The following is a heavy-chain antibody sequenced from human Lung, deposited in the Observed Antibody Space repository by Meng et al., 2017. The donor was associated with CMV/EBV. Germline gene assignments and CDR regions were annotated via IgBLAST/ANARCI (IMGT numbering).Heavy chain of an antibody. V-gene: IGHV1-46*01. Sequence: ASXXVSXKASGYTFTSYYMHWVRQAPGQGLEWMGIINPSGGSTSYAQKFQGRVTMTRDTSTSTVYMELSSLRSEDTAVYYCARVSRDDYTYYFDYWGQGTXVTGAS. CDR2: INPSGGST. CDR3: ARVSRDDYTYYFDY. J-gene: IGHJ4*02. D-gene: IGHD5-24*01. CDR1: GYTFTSYY.